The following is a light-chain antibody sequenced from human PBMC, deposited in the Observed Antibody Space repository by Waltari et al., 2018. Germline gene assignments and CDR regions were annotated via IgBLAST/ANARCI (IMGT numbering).Light chain of an antibody. Sequence: QSALTQPASVSGSPGQSLTISCTGTSSDVGVYNSVSWYQQHPGKAPKLMIYEVSNRPSGVSDRFSGSKSGNTASLTISGLQAEDEADYYCSSYRSSTTRVFGTGTKVTVL. V-gene: IGLV2-14*01. J-gene: IGLJ1*01. CDR1: SSDVGVYNS. CDR3: SSYRSSTTRV. CDR2: EVS.